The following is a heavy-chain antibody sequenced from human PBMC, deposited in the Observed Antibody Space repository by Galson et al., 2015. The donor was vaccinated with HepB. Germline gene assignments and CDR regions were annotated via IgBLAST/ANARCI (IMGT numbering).Heavy chain of an antibody. J-gene: IGHJ4*02. CDR2: ISGSGSHT. CDR1: GFTFTSLD. CDR3: AKNKGDN. Sequence: SLRLSCAASGFTFTSLDMSWFRQAPGKGLECVSVISGSGSHTYYAGSVKGRFTVSRDNSKNMFYLQMNSLRAEDMAMYYCAKNKGDNWGQEILVTVSS. V-gene: IGHV3-23*01.